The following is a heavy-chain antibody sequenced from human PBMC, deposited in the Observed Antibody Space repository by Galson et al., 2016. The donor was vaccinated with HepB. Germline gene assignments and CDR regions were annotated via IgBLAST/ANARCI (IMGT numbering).Heavy chain of an antibody. J-gene: IGHJ4*02. CDR2: IYPGDSDT. D-gene: IGHD6-19*01. Sequence: QSGAEVKKPGESLRISCKGSAYSFTSYWIGWVRQMPGKGLEWMAMIYPGDSDTRYSPSFQSQVTISADKSISTAYLQWSGLKASDSAIYYCARRGIAVAGRGGIEYWGQGTLVTVSS. CDR1: AYSFTSYW. V-gene: IGHV5-51*01. CDR3: ARRGIAVAGRGGIEY.